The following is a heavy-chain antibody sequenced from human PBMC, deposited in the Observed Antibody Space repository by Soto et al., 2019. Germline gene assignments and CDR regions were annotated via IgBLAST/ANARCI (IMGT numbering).Heavy chain of an antibody. CDR3: SRVGWVAATFFDY. CDR2: ISNGGSTT. J-gene: IGHJ4*02. Sequence: PGGPLRLSCTASGFTFSDYYMSWIGQAPGKGLEYISSISNGGSTTYAASVKGRFTISRDNARNSLYLQMNSLRVEDTAVYYCSRVGWVAATFFDYWGPGTLVTVSS. V-gene: IGHV3-11*01. CDR1: GFTFSDYY. D-gene: IGHD1-26*01.